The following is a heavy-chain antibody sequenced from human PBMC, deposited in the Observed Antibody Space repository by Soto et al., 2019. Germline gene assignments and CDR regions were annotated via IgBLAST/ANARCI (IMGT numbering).Heavy chain of an antibody. V-gene: IGHV1-8*01. CDR2: MNPNSGNT. Sequence: QVQLVQSGAEVKKPGASVNVSCQASGYTFTSYDINWVRHATGQGLEWMGWMNPNSGNTGYAQKFQGRVTMTRNTSISTAYMELSSLRSEDTAVYYCARTLPVVVAAKYYFDYWGQGTLVTVSS. CDR1: GYTFTSYD. J-gene: IGHJ4*02. CDR3: ARTLPVVVAAKYYFDY. D-gene: IGHD2-15*01.